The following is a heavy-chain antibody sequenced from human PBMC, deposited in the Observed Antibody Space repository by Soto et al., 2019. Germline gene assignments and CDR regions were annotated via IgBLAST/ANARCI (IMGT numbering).Heavy chain of an antibody. Sequence: EVQLLESGGGLVQPGGSLRLSCAASGFTFSSYAMSWVRQAPGKGLEWVSAISGSGGSTYYADSVKGRFTISRDNSKNTLYLQMNSLRAEDTAVYYCAKDTGTGPTSRGGFDPWGQGTLVTVSS. J-gene: IGHJ5*02. D-gene: IGHD1-7*01. CDR2: ISGSGGST. CDR1: GFTFSSYA. V-gene: IGHV3-23*01. CDR3: AKDTGTGPTSRGGFDP.